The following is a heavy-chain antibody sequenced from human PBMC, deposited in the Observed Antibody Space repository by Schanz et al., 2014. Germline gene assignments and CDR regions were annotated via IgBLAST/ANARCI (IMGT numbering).Heavy chain of an antibody. Sequence: VQLVESGGGLVQPGGSLRLSCAASGFTFNSYAMTWVRQAPGKGLEWVSSISHSGGSTYYADSVKGRFTISRDNSKNTLYLQMNSLRADDTAVYFCARAHGNNWYGKGLDYWGQGTQVTVSS. CDR2: ISHSGGST. D-gene: IGHD1-1*01. V-gene: IGHV3-23*04. CDR3: ARAHGNNWYGKGLDY. J-gene: IGHJ4*02. CDR1: GFTFNSYA.